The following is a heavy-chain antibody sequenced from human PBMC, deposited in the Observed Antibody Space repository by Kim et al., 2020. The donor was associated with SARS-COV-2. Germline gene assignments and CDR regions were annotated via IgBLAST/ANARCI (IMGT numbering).Heavy chain of an antibody. J-gene: IGHJ3*02. CDR3: ARDLLGSRDHDAFDI. Sequence: SETLSLTCTVSGGSISSYYWSWIRQPAGKGLEWIGRIYTSGSTNYNPSLKSRVTMSVDTSKNQFSLKLSSVTAADTAVYYCARDLLGSRDHDAFDISGQGTMVTVSS. V-gene: IGHV4-4*07. CDR2: IYTSGST. D-gene: IGHD2-2*01. CDR1: GGSISSYY.